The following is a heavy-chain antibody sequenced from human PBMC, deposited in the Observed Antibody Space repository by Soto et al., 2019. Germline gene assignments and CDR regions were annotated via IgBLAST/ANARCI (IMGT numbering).Heavy chain of an antibody. J-gene: IGHJ4*02. V-gene: IGHV1-46*04. CDR3: ARDNSAANGVLDH. Sequence: SVKVSCTASGYTFTNYYLHWVRQAPGQGLEWVGMINPSARSASYAQKLRGRLTMDRDTSTTTVYMELSRLTSEDTAVYYCARDNSAANGVLDHWGLGTLVTVSS. CDR1: GYTFTNYY. D-gene: IGHD1-1*01. CDR2: INPSARSA.